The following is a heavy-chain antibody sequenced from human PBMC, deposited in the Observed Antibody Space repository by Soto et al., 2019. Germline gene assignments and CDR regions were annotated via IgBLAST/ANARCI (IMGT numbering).Heavy chain of an antibody. CDR3: ARDRRWGDILRYFDWPGAFDI. CDR2: INPNSGGT. J-gene: IGHJ3*02. V-gene: IGHV1-2*02. D-gene: IGHD3-9*01. CDR1: GYTFTGYY. Sequence: GASVKVSCRASGYTFTGYYMHWVRQAPGQGLEGMGWINPNSGGTNYAQKFQGRVTMTTDTSTSTAYMELRSLRSDDTAVYYCARDRRWGDILRYFDWPGAFDIWGQGTMVTVSS.